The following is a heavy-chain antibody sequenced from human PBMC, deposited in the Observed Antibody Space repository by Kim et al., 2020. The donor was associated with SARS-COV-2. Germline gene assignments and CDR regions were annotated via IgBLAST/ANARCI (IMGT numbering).Heavy chain of an antibody. D-gene: IGHD6-13*01. Sequence: GGSLRLSCAASGFTFDDYAMYWVRQAPGKGLEWVSGISWNSGSIGYADSVKGRFTISRDNAKNSLYLQMNSLRAEDTALYYCAKLEIGYSSIGVVYWGQGTLVTVSS. V-gene: IGHV3-9*01. CDR2: ISWNSGSI. J-gene: IGHJ4*02. CDR1: GFTFDDYA. CDR3: AKLEIGYSSIGVVY.